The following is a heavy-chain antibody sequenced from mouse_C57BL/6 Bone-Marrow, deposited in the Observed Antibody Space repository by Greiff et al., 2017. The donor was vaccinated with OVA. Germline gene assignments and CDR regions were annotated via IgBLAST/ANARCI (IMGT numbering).Heavy chain of an antibody. V-gene: IGHV1-50*01. CDR3: ARGGGPWFAY. J-gene: IGHJ3*01. CDR1: GYTFTSYW. CDR2: IDPSDSYT. Sequence: QVQLQQPGAELVKPGASVKLSCKASGYTFTSYWMQWVKQRPGQGLEWIGEIDPSDSYTNYNPKFKGKATLTVDTSSSTAYMQLSSLPSEDSAVYYCARGGGPWFAYWGQGTLVTVSA.